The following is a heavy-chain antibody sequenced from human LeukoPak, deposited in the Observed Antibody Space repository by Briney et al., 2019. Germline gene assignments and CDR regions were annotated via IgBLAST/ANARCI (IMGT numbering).Heavy chain of an antibody. Sequence: ASVKVSCKASGYTFTGYYMHWVRQAPGQGLEWMGWIDPRTGDTNYAQQFQGRLTITRDTSISTAYMDLNRLTSDDTAVYFCARDWELRYSQGGFDLWGQGTLVTVSS. V-gene: IGHV1-2*02. J-gene: IGHJ4*02. CDR3: ARDWELRYSQGGFDL. CDR1: GYTFTGYY. D-gene: IGHD3-9*01. CDR2: IDPRTGDT.